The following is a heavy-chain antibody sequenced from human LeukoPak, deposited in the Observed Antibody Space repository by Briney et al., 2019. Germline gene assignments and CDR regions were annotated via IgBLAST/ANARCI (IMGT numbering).Heavy chain of an antibody. CDR1: GFTVSSNY. CDR2: ISSSTSYI. J-gene: IGHJ4*02. D-gene: IGHD4-17*01. Sequence: PGGSLRLSCAASGFTVSSNYMNWVRQAPGKGLEWVSSISSSTSYIYYADSVKGRFTISKDNAKNSLYLQMNSLRAEDTAVYYCARAGGSTVSHSDYWGQGTLVTVSP. CDR3: ARAGGSTVSHSDY. V-gene: IGHV3-21*01.